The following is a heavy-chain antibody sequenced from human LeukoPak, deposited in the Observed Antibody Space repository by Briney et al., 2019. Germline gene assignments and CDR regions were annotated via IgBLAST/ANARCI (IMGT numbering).Heavy chain of an antibody. CDR2: LSYSGTT. Sequence: PSETLSLTCAVSGDSISGSYWSWIRQPPGKGLEWIGFLSYSGTTSYNPSLKGRVTISVDTSRNQFSLKLSSVTAADTAVYYCARGGIPDYWGQEILVTVSS. CDR3: ARGGIPDY. J-gene: IGHJ4*02. CDR1: GDSISGSY. V-gene: IGHV4-59*08. D-gene: IGHD2-21*01.